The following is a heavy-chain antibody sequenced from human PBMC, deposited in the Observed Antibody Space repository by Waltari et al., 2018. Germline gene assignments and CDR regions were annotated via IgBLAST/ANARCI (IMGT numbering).Heavy chain of an antibody. CDR2: LSAYKGKP. CDR1: GYTFTSYG. CDR3: AREVGWPRSPFDY. J-gene: IGHJ4*02. Sequence: QVQLVQSGAEVKKPGASVKVSCKASGYTFTSYGISWVRQAPGQGLEWMGWLSAYKGKPTYAQKLQGRFTMTTDTATITAYMGVGCLGSDDTAVYYCAREVGWPRSPFDYWGQGTLVTVSS. D-gene: IGHD2-15*01. V-gene: IGHV1-18*01.